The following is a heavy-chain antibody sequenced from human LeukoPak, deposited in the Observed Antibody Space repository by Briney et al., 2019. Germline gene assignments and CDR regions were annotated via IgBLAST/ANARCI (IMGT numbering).Heavy chain of an antibody. CDR3: ARDLSWLLDY. D-gene: IGHD5-12*01. J-gene: IGHJ4*02. CDR1: GYTFTGYY. V-gene: IGHV1-2*02. Sequence: GASVKVSCKASGYTFTGYYVHWMRQAPGQGLEWMGWINPNSGGTNYAQNFQGRVTMTRDTSISTAYMELSRLRSDDTAVYYCARDLSWLLDYWGQGTLVTVSS. CDR2: INPNSGGT.